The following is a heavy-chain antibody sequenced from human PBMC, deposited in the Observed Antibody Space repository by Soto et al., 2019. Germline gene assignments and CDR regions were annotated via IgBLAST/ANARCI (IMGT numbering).Heavy chain of an antibody. CDR2: MNPNSGNT. Sequence: ASVKVSCKPSGYTFTSYDTNWVRQATGQGLERMGGMNPNSGNTGYAQKFQGRVTMTRNTSISTAYMELSSLRSEDTAVYYCARDLRFNCYYYGMDVWGQGTTVTVSS. V-gene: IGHV1-8*01. CDR3: ARDLRFNCYYYGMDV. D-gene: IGHD4-17*01. CDR1: GYTFTSYD. J-gene: IGHJ6*02.